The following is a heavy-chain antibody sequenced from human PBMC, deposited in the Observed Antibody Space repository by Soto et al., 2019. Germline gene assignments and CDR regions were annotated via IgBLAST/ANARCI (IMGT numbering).Heavy chain of an antibody. CDR3: ASVDYGGNSDY. CDR2: IIPILGIA. D-gene: IGHD4-17*01. CDR1: GGTLSSYT. J-gene: IGHJ4*02. Sequence: QAQLVQSGAEVKKPGSSVKVSCKASGGTLSSYTISWVRQAPGQWLEWMGRIIPILGIANYAQKFQGRVTITADKSTITAYMELSSLRSEDPAVDYCASVDYGGNSDYLGQGTLVTVYS. V-gene: IGHV1-69*02.